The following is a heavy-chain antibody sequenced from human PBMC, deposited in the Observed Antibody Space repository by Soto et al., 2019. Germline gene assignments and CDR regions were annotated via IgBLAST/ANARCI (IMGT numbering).Heavy chain of an antibody. J-gene: IGHJ3*02. CDR2: IVVGSGNT. CDR1: GFTFTSSA. V-gene: IGHV1-58*01. D-gene: IGHD3-10*01. CDR3: AREGAPYGSGSYLVGSAFDI. Sequence: GASVKVSCKASGFTFTSSAVQWVRQARGQRLEWIGWIVVGSGNTNYAQKLQGRVTMTTDTSTSTAYMELRSLRSDDTAVYYCAREGAPYGSGSYLVGSAFDIWGQGTMVTVSS.